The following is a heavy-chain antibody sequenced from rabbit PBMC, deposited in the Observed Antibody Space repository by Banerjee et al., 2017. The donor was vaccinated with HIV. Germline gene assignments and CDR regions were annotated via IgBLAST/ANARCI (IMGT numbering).Heavy chain of an antibody. D-gene: IGHD4-1*01. J-gene: IGHJ4*01. CDR3: ARDLAGVIGWNFNL. CDR2: IDSGSSGTT. Sequence: QSLEESGGGLVKPEGSLTLTCKASGFDFSSNAMYWVRQAPGKGLEWIASIDSGSSGTTYYASWAKGRFTGSKTSSTTVTLQMTSLTAADTATYFCARDLAGVIGWNFNLWGPGTLVTVS. CDR1: GFDFSSNA. V-gene: IGHV1S40*01.